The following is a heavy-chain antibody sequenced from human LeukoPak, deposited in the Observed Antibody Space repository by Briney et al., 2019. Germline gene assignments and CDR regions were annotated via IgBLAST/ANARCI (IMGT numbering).Heavy chain of an antibody. Sequence: GGSLRLSCAASGFTFNSYPMSWVRQAPWERLQWVSGISDSGGNTYYADSVRGRFTISRDNSKNTLYLQMNSLRAEDTALYHCARDRYGGSGWYYPFDYWGQGTLVTVSS. D-gene: IGHD6-19*01. J-gene: IGHJ4*02. CDR1: GFTFNSYP. V-gene: IGHV3-23*01. CDR2: ISDSGGNT. CDR3: ARDRYGGSGWYYPFDY.